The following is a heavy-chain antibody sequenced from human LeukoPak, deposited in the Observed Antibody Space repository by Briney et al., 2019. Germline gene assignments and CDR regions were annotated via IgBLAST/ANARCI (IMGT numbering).Heavy chain of an antibody. CDR1: EGTFSSYA. D-gene: IGHD5-24*01. V-gene: IGHV1-69*04. J-gene: IGHJ4*02. CDR3: ARAQRWLQLGY. CDR2: IIPILGIA. Sequence: ASVNVSCKASEGTFSSYAISWVRQAPGQGLEWMGRIIPILGIANYAQKFQGTVTITADKSTSTAYMELSSLRSEDTAVYYCARAQRWLQLGYWGQGTLVTVSS.